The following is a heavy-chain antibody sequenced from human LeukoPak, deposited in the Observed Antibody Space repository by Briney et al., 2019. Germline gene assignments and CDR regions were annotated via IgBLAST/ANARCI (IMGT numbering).Heavy chain of an antibody. CDR3: ARRVRTYYYYGMDV. J-gene: IGHJ6*02. D-gene: IGHD3-10*02. Sequence: ASVKVSCKASGYTFTSYDINWVRQATGQGLEWMGWMNPNSGNTGYAQKFQGRVTMTRNTSISTAYMELSSLRSEDTAVYSCARRVRTYYYYGMDVWGQGTTVTVSS. V-gene: IGHV1-8*01. CDR2: MNPNSGNT. CDR1: GYTFTSYD.